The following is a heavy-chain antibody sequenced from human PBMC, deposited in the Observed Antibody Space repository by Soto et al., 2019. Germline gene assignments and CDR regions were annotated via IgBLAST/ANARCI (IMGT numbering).Heavy chain of an antibody. D-gene: IGHD5-18*01. V-gene: IGHV3-9*01. Sequence: GGSLRLSCAASGFTFDDYAMHWVRQAPGKGLEWVSGISWNSGSIGYADSVKGRFTISRDNAKNSLYLQMNSLRAEDTALYYCAKDLVDTAMDAYYYYGMDVWGQGTTVTVSS. CDR3: AKDLVDTAMDAYYYYGMDV. CDR2: ISWNSGSI. J-gene: IGHJ6*02. CDR1: GFTFDDYA.